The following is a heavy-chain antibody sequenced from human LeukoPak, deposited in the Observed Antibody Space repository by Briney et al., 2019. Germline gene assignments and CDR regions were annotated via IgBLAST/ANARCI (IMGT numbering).Heavy chain of an antibody. CDR3: AKASRRHCGSSSCYTLDY. V-gene: IGHV3-23*01. J-gene: IGHJ4*02. Sequence: GGSLRPSCAASGFAFSSYAMSWVRQAPGKGLEWVSAISGSGGTTYSADSVKGRFTISRDNSNNTLYLQVNNLSAEDPAVYYCAKASRRHCGSSSCYTLDYWGQGTLVTVSS. CDR2: ISGSGGTT. D-gene: IGHD2-2*02. CDR1: GFAFSSYA.